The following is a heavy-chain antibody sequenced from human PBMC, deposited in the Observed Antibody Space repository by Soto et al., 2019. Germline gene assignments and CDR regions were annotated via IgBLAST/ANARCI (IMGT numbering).Heavy chain of an antibody. CDR3: ASVGATAALDY. D-gene: IGHD1-26*01. CDR2: IYYSGST. J-gene: IGHJ4*02. V-gene: IGHV4-59*01. CDR1: GGSISSYY. Sequence: SETLSLTCTVSGGSISSYYWSWIRQPPGKGLEWIGYIYYSGSTNYNPSLKSRVTISVDTSKNQFSLKLSSVTAADTAVYYCASVGATAALDYWGQGTLVTVSS.